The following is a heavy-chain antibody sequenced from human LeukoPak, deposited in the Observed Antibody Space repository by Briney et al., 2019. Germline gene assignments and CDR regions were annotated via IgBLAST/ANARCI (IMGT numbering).Heavy chain of an antibody. CDR2: INHSGST. CDR1: GGSFSGYY. CDR3: ARAVGSSAPSDY. Sequence: PSETLSLTCAVYGGSFSGYYWSWIRQPPGKGLEWIGEINHSGSTNYNPSLKSRVTISVDTSKNQFSLKLSSVTAADTAVYYCARAVGSSAPSDYWGQGTLVTVSS. D-gene: IGHD6-6*01. V-gene: IGHV4-34*01. J-gene: IGHJ4*02.